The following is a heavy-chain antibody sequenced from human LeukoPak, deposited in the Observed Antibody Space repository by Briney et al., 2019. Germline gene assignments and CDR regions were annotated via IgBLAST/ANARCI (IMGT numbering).Heavy chain of an antibody. D-gene: IGHD7-27*01. CDR1: GFTFSSYG. J-gene: IGHJ4*02. V-gene: IGHV3-33*01. Sequence: PGGSLRLSCAASGFTFSSYGMHWVRQAPGKGLEWVAVIWYDGSNKYYADSVKGRFTISRDNSKNTLYLQMNSLRAEDTAVYYCAGGPKWGIADYWGQGTLVTVSS. CDR2: IWYDGSNK. CDR3: AGGPKWGIADY.